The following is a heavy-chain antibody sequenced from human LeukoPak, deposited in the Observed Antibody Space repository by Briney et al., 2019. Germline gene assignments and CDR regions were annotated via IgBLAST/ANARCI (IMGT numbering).Heavy chain of an antibody. Sequence: ASVKVSCKASGYTFTSYDINWVRQAPGQGLEWMGWINPNSGGTNYAQKFQGWVTMTRDTSISTAYMELSRLRSDDTAVYYCARDTAAVPYYYYGMDVWGQGTTVTVSS. CDR3: ARDTAAVPYYYYGMDV. D-gene: IGHD6-13*01. V-gene: IGHV1-2*04. CDR2: INPNSGGT. J-gene: IGHJ6*02. CDR1: GYTFTSYD.